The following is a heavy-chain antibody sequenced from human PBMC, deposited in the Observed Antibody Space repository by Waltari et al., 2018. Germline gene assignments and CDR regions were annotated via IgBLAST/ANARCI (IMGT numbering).Heavy chain of an antibody. D-gene: IGHD3-22*01. J-gene: IGHJ4*02. V-gene: IGHV3-49*03. CDR3: TRGSYYDSSGSQEDY. Sequence: EVQLVESGGGLVQPGRSLRLSCTASGFTFGDYAMRWFRQAPGKGLEWVGFIRSKAYGGTTEYAASVKGRFTISRDDSKSIAYLQMNSLKTEDTAVYYCTRGSYYDSSGSQEDYWGQGTLVTVSS. CDR2: IRSKAYGGTT. CDR1: GFTFGDYA.